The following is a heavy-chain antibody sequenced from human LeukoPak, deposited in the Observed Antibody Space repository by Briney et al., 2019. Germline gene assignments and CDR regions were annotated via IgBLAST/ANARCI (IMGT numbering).Heavy chain of an antibody. Sequence: ASETLSLTCTVSGGSVSSYYWSWIRQPAGKGLEWIGRFYTSGSTNYNPSLKSRVTMSVDTSKNQISLKLSSMTAADTAVYYCAREFKSYCTNGLCHYFDYWGQGTLVTVSS. CDR2: FYTSGST. J-gene: IGHJ4*02. D-gene: IGHD2-8*01. V-gene: IGHV4-4*07. CDR1: GGSVSSYY. CDR3: AREFKSYCTNGLCHYFDY.